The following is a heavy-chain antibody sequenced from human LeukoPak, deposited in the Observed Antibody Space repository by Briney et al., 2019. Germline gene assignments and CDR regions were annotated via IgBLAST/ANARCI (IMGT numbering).Heavy chain of an antibody. J-gene: IGHJ4*02. V-gene: IGHV3-30*02. D-gene: IGHD2-2*01. CDR1: GFTFSSYG. CDR3: AKDPRVIVVVPAATIDY. CDR2: IRYDGSNK. Sequence: GGSLRHSCAASGFTFSSYGMHSVRQAPGKGLEWVAFIRYDGSNKYYADSVKGRFTISRDNSKNTLYLQMNSLRAEDTAVYYCAKDPRVIVVVPAATIDYWGQGTLVTVSS.